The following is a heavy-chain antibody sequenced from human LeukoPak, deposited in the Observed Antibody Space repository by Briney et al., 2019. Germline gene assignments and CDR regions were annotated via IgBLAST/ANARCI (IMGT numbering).Heavy chain of an antibody. CDR1: GFTSSSYW. D-gene: IGHD1-26*01. J-gene: IGHJ4*02. CDR3: ARDKPRGSYYGSIFDS. CDR2: IRDDGGEI. V-gene: IGHV3-7*01. Sequence: GGSLRLSCEASGFTSSSYWMSWVRQAPGKGLEWVANIRDDGGEIYCVDSVKGRFTISRDNAKSSLFLQMNSLRAEDAAVYYCARDKPRGSYYGSIFDSWGQGTLVTVSS.